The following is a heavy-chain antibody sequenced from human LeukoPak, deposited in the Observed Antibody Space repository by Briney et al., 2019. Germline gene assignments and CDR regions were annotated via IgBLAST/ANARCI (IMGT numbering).Heavy chain of an antibody. CDR3: ARQYYDFWSGYYISEADATYFDY. D-gene: IGHD3-3*01. CDR1: GFTFDDYA. CDR2: ISWNSGSI. J-gene: IGHJ4*02. V-gene: IGHV3-9*01. Sequence: SLSLSCAASGFTFDDYAMHWVRPAPGKGLEWVSGISWNSGSIGYADSVKGRFTISRDNSKNTLYLQMNSLRAEDTAVYYCARQYYDFWSGYYISEADATYFDYWGQGTLVTVSS.